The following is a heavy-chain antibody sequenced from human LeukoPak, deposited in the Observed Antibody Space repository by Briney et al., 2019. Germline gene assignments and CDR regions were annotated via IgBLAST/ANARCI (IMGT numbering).Heavy chain of an antibody. D-gene: IGHD2-15*01. Sequence: SETLSLTCTVSGGSISGYSWSWIRQPPGKGLEYIGYIGYIYYNGSTNHNPSLKSRVTISLDSSKKVFSLRLTPVTAAETAIFYCARLYCMSAGCYEIFWGQGTLVTVSS. V-gene: IGHV4-59*08. J-gene: IGHJ4*02. CDR1: GGSISGYS. CDR3: ARLYCMSAGCYEIF. CDR2: IYYNGST.